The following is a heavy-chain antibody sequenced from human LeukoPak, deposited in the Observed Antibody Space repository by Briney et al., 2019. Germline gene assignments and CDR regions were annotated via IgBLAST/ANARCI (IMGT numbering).Heavy chain of an antibody. V-gene: IGHV3-48*01. Sequence: PGGSPRLSCAASGFTFSTHTVAWVRQAPGKGLECLSYISGSTSVIYYADSVKGRFTISRDNAKNSLYLQMNSLKAEDTAVYYCARGLYYMDVWGKGTTVTVSS. CDR3: ARGLYYMDV. CDR2: ISGSTSVI. J-gene: IGHJ6*03. CDR1: GFTFSTHT.